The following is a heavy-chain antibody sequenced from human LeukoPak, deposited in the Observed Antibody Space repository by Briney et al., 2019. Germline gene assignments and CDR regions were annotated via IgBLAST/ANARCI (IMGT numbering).Heavy chain of an antibody. CDR1: GGTFSSYA. CDR3: ARDHSIVGATIY. D-gene: IGHD1-26*01. Sequence: SVKVSCKASGGTFSSYAISWVRQAPGQGLEWMGRFIPILGIANYAQKFQGRVTITADKSTSTAYMELSSLRSEDTAVYYCARDHSIVGATIYWGQGTLVTVSS. J-gene: IGHJ4*02. V-gene: IGHV1-69*04. CDR2: FIPILGIA.